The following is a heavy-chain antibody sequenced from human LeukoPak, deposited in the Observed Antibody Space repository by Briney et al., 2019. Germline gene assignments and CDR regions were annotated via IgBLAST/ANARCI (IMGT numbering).Heavy chain of an antibody. D-gene: IGHD3-3*01. CDR1: GYTFTGYY. CDR2: INPNSGGT. Sequence: ASAKVSCKASGYTFTGYYMHWVRQAPGQGLEWMGWINPNSGGTNYAQKFQGWVTMTRDTSISTAYMELSRLRSGDTAVYYCARGYDSVYYYGMDVWGKGTTVTVSS. V-gene: IGHV1-2*04. J-gene: IGHJ6*04. CDR3: ARGYDSVYYYGMDV.